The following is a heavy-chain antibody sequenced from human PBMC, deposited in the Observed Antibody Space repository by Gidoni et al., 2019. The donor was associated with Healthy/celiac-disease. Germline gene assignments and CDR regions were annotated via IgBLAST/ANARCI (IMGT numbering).Heavy chain of an antibody. Sequence: QLQLQESGPGLVMPSETLSLPCTVSGGSISRSSYYWGWLRQPPGKGLEWIGSIYYSGSTYYNPSLKSRVTISVDTSKNQFSLKLSSVTAADTAVYYCARGYCSGGSCLIFDYWGQGTLVTVSS. J-gene: IGHJ4*02. CDR3: ARGYCSGGSCLIFDY. CDR2: IYYSGST. V-gene: IGHV4-39*01. CDR1: GGSISRSSYY. D-gene: IGHD2-15*01.